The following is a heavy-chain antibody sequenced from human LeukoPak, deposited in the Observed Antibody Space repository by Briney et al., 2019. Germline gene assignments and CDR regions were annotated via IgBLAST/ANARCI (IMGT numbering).Heavy chain of an antibody. CDR3: AKDRPPYSNYKFDAFDI. V-gene: IGHV3-23*01. Sequence: GGSLRLSCAASTFTFSSYAMSWVRQAPGEGLEWVSAISGSGGSTYYAASVKGRFTISRDNSKNTLYLQMNSLRAEDTAVYSCAKDRPPYSNYKFDAFDIWGQGTMVTVSS. CDR2: ISGSGGST. D-gene: IGHD4-11*01. CDR1: TFTFSSYA. J-gene: IGHJ3*02.